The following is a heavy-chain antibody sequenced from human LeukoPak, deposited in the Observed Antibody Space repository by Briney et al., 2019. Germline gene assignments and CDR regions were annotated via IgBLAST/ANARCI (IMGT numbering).Heavy chain of an antibody. D-gene: IGHD4-23*01. CDR1: GGSISSGSYY. CDR3: ARGRYGGNSDFDY. V-gene: IGHV4-61*02. Sequence: SQTLSLTCTVSGGSISSGSYYWSWIRQPAGKGLEWIGRIYTSGSTNYNPSLKSRVTISVDTSKNQFSLKLSSVTAADTAVYYCARGRYGGNSDFDYWGQGTLVTVSS. J-gene: IGHJ4*02. CDR2: IYTSGST.